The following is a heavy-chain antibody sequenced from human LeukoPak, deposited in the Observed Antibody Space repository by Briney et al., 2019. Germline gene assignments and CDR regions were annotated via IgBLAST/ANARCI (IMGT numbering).Heavy chain of an antibody. D-gene: IGHD3-22*01. Sequence: GGSLRLSCAASGYTFSSNSMKWVRQAPGKGLEWVSSISSSRSYIYYADSVKGRFTISRDNAKNSLYLQMNSLRAEDTAVYYCAIDSSGYYRNWGQGTLVTVSS. CDR3: AIDSSGYYRN. J-gene: IGHJ4*02. CDR1: GYTFSSNS. CDR2: ISSSRSYI. V-gene: IGHV3-21*01.